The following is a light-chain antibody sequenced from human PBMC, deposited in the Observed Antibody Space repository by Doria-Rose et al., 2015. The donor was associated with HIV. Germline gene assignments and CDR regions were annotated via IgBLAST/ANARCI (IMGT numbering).Light chain of an antibody. Sequence: DIQMTQSPSSLSASIRDRVTITCQASQDISNYLNWYQQKPGKAPKLLIYDASNLETGVPSRFSGSGSGTDFTFTISSLQPEDIATYYCQQYDNLPSFGGGTKVEI. J-gene: IGKJ4*01. CDR2: DAS. CDR1: QDISNY. V-gene: IGKV1-33*01. CDR3: QQYDNLPS.